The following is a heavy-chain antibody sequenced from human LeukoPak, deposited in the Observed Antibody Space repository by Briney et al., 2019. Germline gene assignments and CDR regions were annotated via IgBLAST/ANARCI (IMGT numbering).Heavy chain of an antibody. Sequence: ASVKVSCKASGFTFTSSAVQWVRQARGQRLEWIGWIVVGSGNTNYAQKFQERVTITRDMSTSTAYMELRSLRSDDTAVYYCARNPDSSGWTDYFDYWGQGTLVTVSS. CDR2: IVVGSGNT. CDR1: GFTFTSSA. D-gene: IGHD6-19*01. V-gene: IGHV1-58*01. J-gene: IGHJ4*02. CDR3: ARNPDSSGWTDYFDY.